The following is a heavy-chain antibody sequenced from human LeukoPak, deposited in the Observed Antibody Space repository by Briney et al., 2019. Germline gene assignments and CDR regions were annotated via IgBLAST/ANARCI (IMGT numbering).Heavy chain of an antibody. CDR1: GFTFTIYG. CDR2: ISAYNGDT. D-gene: IGHD3-10*01. CDR3: AREGYFGSGIDYYYGMDV. Sequence: ASVTVSCKASGFTFTIYGITWVRQAPGQGLEWMGWISAYNGDTKYAQNLQGRVTLTTDTSTSTAYMELRSLRSDDTALYYCAREGYFGSGIDYYYGMDVWGQGTKVAVSS. V-gene: IGHV1-18*01. J-gene: IGHJ6*02.